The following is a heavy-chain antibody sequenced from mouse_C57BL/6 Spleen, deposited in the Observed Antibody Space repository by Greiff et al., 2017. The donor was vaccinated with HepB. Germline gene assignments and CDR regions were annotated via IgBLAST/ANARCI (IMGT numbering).Heavy chain of an antibody. CDR3: ARKDYYGSPLDY. Sequence: EVQVVESGGGLVKPGGSLKLSCAASGFTFSDYGMHWVRQAPEKGLEWVAYISSGSSTIYYADTVKGRFTISRDNAKNTLFLQMTSLRSEDTAMYYCARKDYYGSPLDYWGQGTTLTVSS. D-gene: IGHD1-1*01. CDR1: GFTFSDYG. CDR2: ISSGSSTI. J-gene: IGHJ2*01. V-gene: IGHV5-17*01.